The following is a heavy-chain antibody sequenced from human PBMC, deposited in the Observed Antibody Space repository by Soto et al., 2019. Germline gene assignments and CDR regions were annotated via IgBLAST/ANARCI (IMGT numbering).Heavy chain of an antibody. CDR2: ITRSSRYI. V-gene: IGHV3-21*01. D-gene: IGHD3-16*01. J-gene: IGHJ4*02. CDR1: GFNFSTYT. CDR3: GREGLFFSSNWGEFAY. Sequence: EVNLVESGGGLVKPGGSLRLSCAASGFNFSTYTINWVRQAPGKGLEWVSSITRSSRYIYYADSVKGRFTISRDNAKNSLFLEMNSLGAEDSAGYYCGREGLFFSSNWGEFAYWGQGALVTVSS.